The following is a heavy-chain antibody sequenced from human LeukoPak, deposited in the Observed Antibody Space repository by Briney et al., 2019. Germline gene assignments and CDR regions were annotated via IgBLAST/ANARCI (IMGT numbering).Heavy chain of an antibody. CDR3: ARDYYGSGSYYLDY. CDR2: IYYSGST. CDR1: GGSISSYY. V-gene: IGHV4-59*01. D-gene: IGHD3-10*01. Sequence: PSETLSLTCTVSGGSISSYYWSWIRQPPGKGLERIGYIYYSGSTNCNPSLKSRVTISVDTSKNQFSLKLSSVTAADTAVYFCARDYYGSGSYYLDYWGQGTLVTVSS. J-gene: IGHJ4*02.